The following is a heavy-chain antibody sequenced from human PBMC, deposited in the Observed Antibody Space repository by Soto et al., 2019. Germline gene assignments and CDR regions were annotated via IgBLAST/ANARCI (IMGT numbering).Heavy chain of an antibody. J-gene: IGHJ4*02. V-gene: IGHV1-18*04. CDR2: ISAYNGYP. CDR1: GYIFTNYG. Sequence: QIHLVQSGAEVRKPGASVNVSCKTSGYIFTNYGVSWVRQAPGEGLEVVGWISAYNGYPKYGQRFQGRVTLSTDTSTTAGYSELRNLRFVDTGVYYCARWSSGALYEIWGQGTLLTVSS. D-gene: IGHD3-16*01. CDR3: ARWSSGALYEI.